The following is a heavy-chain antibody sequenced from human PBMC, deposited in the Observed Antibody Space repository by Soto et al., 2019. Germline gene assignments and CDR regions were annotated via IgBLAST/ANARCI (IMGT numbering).Heavy chain of an antibody. CDR2: ISASSRHI. CDR3: ARDRIKIFGVDPHPHNMEV. D-gene: IGHD3-3*01. Sequence: GSVRLSCAASWFSFSSFIMNWVRQAPWKGLEWFWFISASSRHIYYAESVKGRFTISRDNARTSLYPQMNRLRGEDTAVYYCARDRIKIFGVDPHPHNMEVWGKGTKVTVSS. CDR1: WFSFSSFI. V-gene: IGHV3-21*01. J-gene: IGHJ6*04.